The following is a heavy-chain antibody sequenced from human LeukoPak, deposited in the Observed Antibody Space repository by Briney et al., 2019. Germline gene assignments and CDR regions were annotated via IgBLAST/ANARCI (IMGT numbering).Heavy chain of an antibody. J-gene: IGHJ4*02. D-gene: IGHD4-17*01. V-gene: IGHV1-69*13. CDR3: AGAHGDPNTPTPEY. CDR1: GGTFSSYA. CDR2: IIPIFGTA. Sequence: SVKVSCKASGGTFSSYAISWVRQAPGQGLEWMGGIIPIFGTANYAQKFQGRVTITADESTSTAYMELSSLRSEDTAVYYCAGAHGDPNTPTPEYWGQGTLVTVSS.